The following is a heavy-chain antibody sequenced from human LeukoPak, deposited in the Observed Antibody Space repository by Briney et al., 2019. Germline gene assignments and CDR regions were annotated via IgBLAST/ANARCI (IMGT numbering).Heavy chain of an antibody. Sequence: PSETLSLTCSVSGGSLSRYYWSWIRQSPGKRLEWIGYIYYSGSTDSNPSLKSRVTISVDTSKNQFSLKVRSVTAADTAVYYYATHESGWRGAFDVRGQGTLVTVSS. V-gene: IGHV4-59*08. J-gene: IGHJ3*01. CDR1: GGSLSRYY. CDR3: ATHESGWRGAFDV. D-gene: IGHD2-15*01. CDR2: IYYSGST.